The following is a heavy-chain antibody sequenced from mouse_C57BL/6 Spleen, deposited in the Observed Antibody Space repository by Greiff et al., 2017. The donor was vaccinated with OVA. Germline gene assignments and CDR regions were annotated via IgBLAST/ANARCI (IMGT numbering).Heavy chain of an antibody. CDR2: IWSGGST. D-gene: IGHD2-5*01. CDR3: ARTVKEVVYFDY. J-gene: IGHJ2*01. Sequence: QVQLKESGPGLVQPSQSLSITCTVSGFSLTSSGVHWVRQSPGKGLEWVGVIWSGGSTDYNAAFISRLSISKDNSKSQVFFKMNSLQADDTAIYYCARTVKEVVYFDYWGQGTTLTVSS. CDR1: GFSLTSSG. V-gene: IGHV2-2*01.